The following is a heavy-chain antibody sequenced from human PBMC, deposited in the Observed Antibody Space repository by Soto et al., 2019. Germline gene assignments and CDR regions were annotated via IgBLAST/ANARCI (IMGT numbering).Heavy chain of an antibody. CDR3: ARVSFGEMYNWFDP. Sequence: SETLSLTCTVSGGSISSSSYYWGWIRQPPGKGLEWIGSIYYSGSTYYNPSLKSRVTISVDTSKNQFSLKLSSVTAADTAVYYCARVSFGEMYNWFDPWGQGTRVTVSS. J-gene: IGHJ5*02. CDR1: GGSISSSSYY. D-gene: IGHD3-10*01. CDR2: IYYSGST. V-gene: IGHV4-39*01.